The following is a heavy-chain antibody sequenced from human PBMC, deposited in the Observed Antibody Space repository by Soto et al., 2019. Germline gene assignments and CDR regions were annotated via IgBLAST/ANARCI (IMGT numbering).Heavy chain of an antibody. D-gene: IGHD4-17*01. V-gene: IGHV4-39*01. CDR1: GGSISSSSYY. CDR2: IYYSGST. J-gene: IGHJ4*02. CDR3: ARQSFKSVTTPDY. Sequence: QLQLQESGPGLVKPSETLPLTCTVSGGSISSSSYYWGWIRQPPGKGLEWIGSIYYSGSTYYNPSLKSRVTISVDTSKNQFSLKLSSVTAADTAVYYCARQSFKSVTTPDYWGQGTLVTVSS.